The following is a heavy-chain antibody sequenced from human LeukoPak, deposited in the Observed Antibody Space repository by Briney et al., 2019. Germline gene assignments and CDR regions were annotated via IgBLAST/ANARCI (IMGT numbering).Heavy chain of an antibody. V-gene: IGHV4-39*01. CDR2: IYYSGST. CDR3: ARVPGYSSSWSLGYYYYGMDV. D-gene: IGHD6-13*01. J-gene: IGHJ6*02. Sequence: SETLSLTCTVSGGSISSSSYYWGWIRQPPGKGLEWIGSIYYSGSTYYNPSLKSRVTISVDTSKNQFSLKLSSVTAADTAVYYCARVPGYSSSWSLGYYYYGMDVWGQGTTVTVSS. CDR1: GGSISSSSYY.